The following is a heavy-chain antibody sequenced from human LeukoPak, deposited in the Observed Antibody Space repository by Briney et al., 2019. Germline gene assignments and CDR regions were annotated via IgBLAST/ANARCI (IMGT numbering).Heavy chain of an antibody. CDR3: ARVRLSGTYLDAFDI. J-gene: IGHJ3*02. CDR1: GGSVSSYY. D-gene: IGHD1-26*01. CDR2: IYYSGST. V-gene: IGHV4-59*02. Sequence: PSETLSLTCTVSGGSVSSYYWSWIRQPPGKGLEWIGYIYYSGSTNYNPSLKSRVTISVDTSKNQFSLKLNSITTADTTVYYCARVRLSGTYLDAFDIWGQGTMVTVSS.